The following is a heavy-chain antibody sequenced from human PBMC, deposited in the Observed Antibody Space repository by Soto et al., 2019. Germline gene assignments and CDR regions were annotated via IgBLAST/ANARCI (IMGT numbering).Heavy chain of an antibody. Sequence: SETLSLTCAVSGGSISSNNWWSWVRQSPGKGLEWIGEIYHSGSTYYNPSLKSRVTISVDKSKNQFSLKLSSVTAADTAVYYCARAGGAIKYYYYYYMDVWGKGTTVTVSS. CDR2: IYHSGST. J-gene: IGHJ6*03. CDR1: GGSISSNNW. D-gene: IGHD1-26*01. CDR3: ARAGGAIKYYYYYYMDV. V-gene: IGHV4-4*02.